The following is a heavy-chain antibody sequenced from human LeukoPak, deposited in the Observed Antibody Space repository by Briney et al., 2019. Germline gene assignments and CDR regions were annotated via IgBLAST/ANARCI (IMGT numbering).Heavy chain of an antibody. CDR3: ERDRAVAGISYYCGMDV. CDR2: IYYSGST. J-gene: IGHJ6*02. Sequence: SETLSLTCTASGCSISSYYLSWIRQPPGKGLEWIGYIYYSGSTNYNPSLKSRVTISVDTSKNQFSLKLSSVTAADTAVYYGERDRAVAGISYYCGMDVWGQGATVTVSS. V-gene: IGHV4-59*01. D-gene: IGHD6-19*01. CDR1: GCSISSYY.